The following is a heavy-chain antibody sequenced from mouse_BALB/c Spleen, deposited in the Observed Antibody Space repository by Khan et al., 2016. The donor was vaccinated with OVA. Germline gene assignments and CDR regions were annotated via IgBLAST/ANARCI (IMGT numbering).Heavy chain of an antibody. CDR2: ISYSGNT. V-gene: IGHV3-2*02. Sequence: VQLKESGPGLVKPSQSLSLTCTVTGYSITGDYAWNWIRQFPGNKLEWMGYISYSGNTNYNPSLKSRISITRDTSKNQFFLQLNSVTTEDTATYYCARVYGGDFDYWGQGTTLTVSS. J-gene: IGHJ2*01. D-gene: IGHD2-10*02. CDR1: GYSITGDYA. CDR3: ARVYGGDFDY.